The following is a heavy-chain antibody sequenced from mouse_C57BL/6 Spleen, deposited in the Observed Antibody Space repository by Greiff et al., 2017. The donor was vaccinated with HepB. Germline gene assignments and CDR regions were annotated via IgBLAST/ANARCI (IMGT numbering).Heavy chain of an antibody. V-gene: IGHV1-18*01. CDR2: INPNNGGT. J-gene: IGHJ3*01. CDR1: GYTFTDYK. D-gene: IGHD2-3*01. Sequence: DVQLQESGPELVKPGASVKIPCKASGYTFTDYKMDWVKQSHGKSLEWIGDINPNNGGTIYNQKFKGKATLTVDKSSSTAYMELRSLTSEDTAVYYCALRGYDGYSWFAYWGQGTLVTVSA. CDR3: ALRGYDGYSWFAY.